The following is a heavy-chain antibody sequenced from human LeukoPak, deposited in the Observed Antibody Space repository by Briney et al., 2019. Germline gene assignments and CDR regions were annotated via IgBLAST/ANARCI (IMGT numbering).Heavy chain of an antibody. CDR2: IYYSGST. J-gene: IGHJ3*01. V-gene: IGHV4-59*08. D-gene: IGHD1-26*01. Sequence: SETLSLTCTVSGGSISSYYWSWIRQPPGKGLEWIGYIYYSGSTNYNPSLKSRVTISVDTSKNQFSLKLSSVTAADTAMYYCARHGIVGTAGLVGFDVWGQGTMVTVSS. CDR1: GGSISSYY. CDR3: ARHGIVGTAGLVGFDV.